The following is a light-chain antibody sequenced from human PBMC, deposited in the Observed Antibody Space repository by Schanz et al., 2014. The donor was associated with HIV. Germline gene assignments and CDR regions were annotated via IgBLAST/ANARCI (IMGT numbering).Light chain of an antibody. CDR1: QSVGGSQ. CDR2: SAS. Sequence: EIVMTQSPGTLSVSPGESATLSCRASQSVGGSQLAWYQHKRGQAPRLLIYSASRRANGIPDRFSGSGSGTGFTLTISRLESEDFAVYYCQQYATSPRTFGQGTKVEIK. J-gene: IGKJ1*01. CDR3: QQYATSPRT. V-gene: IGKV3-20*01.